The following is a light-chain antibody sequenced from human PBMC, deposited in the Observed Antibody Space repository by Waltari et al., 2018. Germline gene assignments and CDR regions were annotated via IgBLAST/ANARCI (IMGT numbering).Light chain of an antibody. CDR3: SSYTSTWV. CDR1: SSDFAVFNY. Sequence: QSALTQSASVSGSPGQSITISCTGTSSDFAVFNYVSWYQQHPGKAPQLMIYDVSKRPSGVSNRCSGAKSGNTASLTISGLQAEDEADYYCSSYTSTWVFGGGTKLTVL. CDR2: DVS. V-gene: IGLV2-14*01. J-gene: IGLJ3*02.